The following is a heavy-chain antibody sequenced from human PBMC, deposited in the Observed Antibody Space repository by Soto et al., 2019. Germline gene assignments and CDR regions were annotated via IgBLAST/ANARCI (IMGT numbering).Heavy chain of an antibody. V-gene: IGHV3-23*01. Sequence: QPGGSLRLSCAASGFTFSSYAMSWVRQAPGKGLEWVSAISGSGGSTYYADSVKGRFTISRDNSKNTLYLQMNSLRAEDTAVYYCATSSRITMIVVVIAPATFDYWGQGTLVTVSS. J-gene: IGHJ4*02. CDR1: GFTFSSYA. D-gene: IGHD3-22*01. CDR3: ATSSRITMIVVVIAPATFDY. CDR2: ISGSGGST.